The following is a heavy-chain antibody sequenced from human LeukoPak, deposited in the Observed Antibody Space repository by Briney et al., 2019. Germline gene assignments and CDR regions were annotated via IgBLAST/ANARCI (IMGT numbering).Heavy chain of an antibody. Sequence: ETQSLTCAVSGYSISSGYYWGWIRQPPGKGLEWIGSIYHSWSTYYNPSLKSRVTISVHTSKNQFSLKLTSVTAADTAVYFCARRVVTIGDDAFDIWGQGTMVTLSS. J-gene: IGHJ3*02. D-gene: IGHD3-22*01. CDR2: IYHSWST. CDR3: ARRVVTIGDDAFDI. V-gene: IGHV4-38-2*01. CDR1: GYSISSGYY.